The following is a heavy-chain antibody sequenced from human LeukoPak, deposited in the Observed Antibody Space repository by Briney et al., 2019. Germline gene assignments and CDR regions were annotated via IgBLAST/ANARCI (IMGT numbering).Heavy chain of an antibody. J-gene: IGHJ4*02. CDR2: INSDGSST. D-gene: IGHD4-11*01. CDR3: ARGSGYSSYGDFDH. Sequence: PGGSLRLSCAASGFTFSSYWMHWVRQAPGKGLVWVSRINSDGSSTTYADSVKGRFTISRDNAKNAVYLQMNSLRAEDTAVYYCARGSGYSSYGDFDHWGQGTLVTVSS. CDR1: GFTFSSYW. V-gene: IGHV3-74*01.